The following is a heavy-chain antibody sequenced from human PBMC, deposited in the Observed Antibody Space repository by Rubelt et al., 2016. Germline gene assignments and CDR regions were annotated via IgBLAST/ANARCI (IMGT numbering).Heavy chain of an antibody. Sequence: QVQLVQSGAEVKKPGASVKVSCKASGYTFTSYGISWVRQAPGQGLEWMGWISAYNGNTNYAQKCKGRVPRTTDTSTSPAYMGLRSLGSDDTAVYYCARDRLPVRGVIMTPTHWGQGTLVTVSS. D-gene: IGHD3-10*01. V-gene: IGHV1-18*01. J-gene: IGHJ4*02. CDR1: GYTFTSYG. CDR3: ARDRLPVRGVIMTPTH. CDR2: ISAYNGNT.